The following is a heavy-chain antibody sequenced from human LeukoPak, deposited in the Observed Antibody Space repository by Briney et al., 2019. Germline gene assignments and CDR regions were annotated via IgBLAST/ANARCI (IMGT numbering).Heavy chain of an antibody. D-gene: IGHD3-10*01. Sequence: GGSLRLSCATSGFTFGGYAMTWVRQAPGKGLEWVSGITGVDSTPYYADSVKGRFTISRDNSKNTLYLQMNSLRGEDTAAYYCAKDAVRGSGRINWFDSWGQGTLVTVSS. CDR3: AKDAVRGSGRINWFDS. CDR1: GFTFGGYA. V-gene: IGHV3-23*01. CDR2: ITGVDSTP. J-gene: IGHJ5*01.